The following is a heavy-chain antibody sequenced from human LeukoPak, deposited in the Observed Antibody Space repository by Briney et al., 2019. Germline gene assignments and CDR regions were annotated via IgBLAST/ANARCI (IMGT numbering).Heavy chain of an antibody. CDR1: GGSISSYY. V-gene: IGHV4-59*01. D-gene: IGHD3-9*01. CDR3: ARDLSGSDRFDP. Sequence: SETLSLTCTVSGGSISSYYWSWIRQPPGKGLEWIGYVYYSGSTNYNPSLKSRVTISLDTSKNQFSLKLSSVTAADTAVYYCARDLSGSDRFDPWGQGTLVTVSS. CDR2: VYYSGST. J-gene: IGHJ5*02.